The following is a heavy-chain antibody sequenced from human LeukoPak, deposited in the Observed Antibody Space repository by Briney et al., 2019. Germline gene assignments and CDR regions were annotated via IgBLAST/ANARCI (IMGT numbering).Heavy chain of an antibody. V-gene: IGHV3-11*04. Sequence: GGSLRLSCAASGFAFSDYYMNWIRQAPGKGLEWVSYISSSDNTIYYAGSVKGRFTISRDNARNSLYLQMNSLRAEDTAVYYCVGKTDPTDYYYYYMDVWGKGTTVTVSS. D-gene: IGHD7-27*01. CDR2: ISSSDNTI. CDR3: VGKTDPTDYYYYYMDV. J-gene: IGHJ6*03. CDR1: GFAFSDYY.